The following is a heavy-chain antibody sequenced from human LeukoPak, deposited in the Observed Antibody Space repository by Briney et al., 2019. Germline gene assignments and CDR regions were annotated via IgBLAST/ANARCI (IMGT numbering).Heavy chain of an antibody. D-gene: IGHD1-7*01. CDR3: ARGNYQLSNGMDV. CDR2: IWYDGSNK. V-gene: IGHV3-33*01. J-gene: IGHJ6*04. CDR1: GFTFRNYG. Sequence: GGSLRLSCAASGFTFRNYGIHWVRQAPGKGLEWVAIIWYDGSNKYYADSVKGRFTISRDNSKNTLYLQMNSLRAEDTALYYCARGNYQLSNGMDVWGKGTTVTVSS.